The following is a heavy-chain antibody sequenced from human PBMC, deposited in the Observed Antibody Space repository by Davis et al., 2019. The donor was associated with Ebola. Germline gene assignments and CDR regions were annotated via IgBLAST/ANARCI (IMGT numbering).Heavy chain of an antibody. CDR2: ISSSSSYT. Sequence: GESLKISCAASGFTFSDYYMSWIRQAPGKGLEWVSYISSSSSYTNYADSVKGRFTISRDNAKNSLYLQMNSLRAEDTAVYYCARDMGAITGTEAYYYYYGMDVWGQGTTVTVSS. V-gene: IGHV3-11*06. D-gene: IGHD1-20*01. CDR3: ARDMGAITGTEAYYYYYGMDV. J-gene: IGHJ6*02. CDR1: GFTFSDYY.